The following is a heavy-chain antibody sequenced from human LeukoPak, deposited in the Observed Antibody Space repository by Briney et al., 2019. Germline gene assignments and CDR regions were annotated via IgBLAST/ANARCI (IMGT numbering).Heavy chain of an antibody. CDR2: ITGAGSST. J-gene: IGHJ4*02. Sequence: GGSLRLSCAASGFTLKSYGMTWVRQVPGKGLEWVSSITGAGSSTKYADSVNGRLTISRDNSKNTPSLQMTGLRAEDTAVYYCARKVAVAMDLDYWGQGTLVSV. CDR3: ARKVAVAMDLDY. V-gene: IGHV3-23*01. CDR1: GFTLKSYG. D-gene: IGHD5-18*01.